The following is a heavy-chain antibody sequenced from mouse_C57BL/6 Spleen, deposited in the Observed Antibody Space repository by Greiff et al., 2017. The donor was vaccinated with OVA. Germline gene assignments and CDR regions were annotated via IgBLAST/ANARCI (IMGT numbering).Heavy chain of an antibody. CDR2: IDPSDSET. V-gene: IGHV1-52*01. Sequence: VQLQQPGAELVRPGSSVKLSCKASGYTFTSYWMHWVKQRPIQGLEWIGNIDPSDSETHYNQKFKDKATLTVDKSSSTAYMQLSSLTSEDSAVYYCARGGYYGSSPHYAMDYWGQGTSVTVSS. J-gene: IGHJ4*01. D-gene: IGHD1-1*01. CDR3: ARGGYYGSSPHYAMDY. CDR1: GYTFTSYW.